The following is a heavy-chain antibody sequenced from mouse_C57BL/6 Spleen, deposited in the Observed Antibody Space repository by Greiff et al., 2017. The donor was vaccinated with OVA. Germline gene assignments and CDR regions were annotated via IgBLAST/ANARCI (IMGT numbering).Heavy chain of an antibody. CDR2: INPNNGGT. J-gene: IGHJ4*01. D-gene: IGHD1-1*01. Sequence: EVQLQQSGPELVKPGASVKMSCKASGYTFTDYNMHWVKQSHGKSLEWIGSINPNNGGTSYNQKFKGKATLTVNKSSSTAYMELRSLTSEDSAVYYCARFTTVVDYAMDYWGQGTSVTVSS. CDR1: GYTFTDYN. CDR3: ARFTTVVDYAMDY. V-gene: IGHV1-22*01.